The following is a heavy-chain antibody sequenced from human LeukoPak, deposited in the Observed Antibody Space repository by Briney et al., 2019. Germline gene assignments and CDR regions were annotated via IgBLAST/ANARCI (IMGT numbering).Heavy chain of an antibody. CDR2: ISGSAIST. CDR3: AKVRWYGDY. J-gene: IGHJ4*02. V-gene: IGHV3-23*01. CDR1: GFTFSSYA. D-gene: IGHD6-13*01. Sequence: GGSLRLSCAGSGFTFSSYAMSWVRQAPGKGLEWVSSISGSAISTYFADSVKGRFTISRDNSKNTLYLQMNSLRAEDTAVYYCAKVRWYGDYWGQGTLVTVSS.